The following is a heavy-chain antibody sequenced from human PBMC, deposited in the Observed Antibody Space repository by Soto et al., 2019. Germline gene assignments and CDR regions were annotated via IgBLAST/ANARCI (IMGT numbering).Heavy chain of an antibody. CDR2: ISGSGGTT. CDR1: GFTFTSYA. D-gene: IGHD6-19*01. CDR3: AKDGQYSSRPFDY. J-gene: IGHJ4*02. Sequence: GSLRLSCAASGFTFTSYAMSWVRQAPGKGLEWVSTISGSGGTTYYAGSVKGRFTISRDNSKNTLYLDMNSLRAEDTAVYYCAKDGQYSSRPFDYWGQGTLVTVSS. V-gene: IGHV3-23*01.